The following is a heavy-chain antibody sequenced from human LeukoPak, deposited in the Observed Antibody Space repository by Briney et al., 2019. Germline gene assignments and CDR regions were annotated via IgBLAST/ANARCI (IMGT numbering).Heavy chain of an antibody. J-gene: IGHJ3*02. CDR3: ARVSSSPDAFDI. Sequence: GGSLRLSCAASGFTFSSYSMNWVRQAPGKGLEWVSSISSSSSYIYYADSVKGRFTISRDNAKNSLYLQMNSLRAEDTAVYYCARVSSSPDAFDIWGQGTMVTVSS. CDR2: ISSSSSYI. V-gene: IGHV3-21*01. D-gene: IGHD6-6*01. CDR1: GFTFSSYS.